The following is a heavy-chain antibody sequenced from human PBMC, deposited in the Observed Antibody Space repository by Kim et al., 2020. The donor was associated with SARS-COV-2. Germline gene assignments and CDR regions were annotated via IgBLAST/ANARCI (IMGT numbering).Heavy chain of an antibody. Sequence: GGSLRLSCAASGFTFGDYAMHWVRQIPGKGLEWVSGITWNSGSIDYADSVKGRFTISRDNAKNSLYLQMNSLRAEDTAFYYCTKDMYTYYFDSGGYYKGYYAMDVWGQGTTVTVSS. CDR1: GFTFGDYA. J-gene: IGHJ6*02. CDR3: TKDMYTYYFDSGGYYKGYYAMDV. CDR2: ITWNSGSI. D-gene: IGHD3-10*01. V-gene: IGHV3-9*01.